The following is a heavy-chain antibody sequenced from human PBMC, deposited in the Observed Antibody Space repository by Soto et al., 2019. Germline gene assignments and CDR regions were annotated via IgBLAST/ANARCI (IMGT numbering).Heavy chain of an antibody. CDR2: RNPINAAT. D-gene: IGHD2-2*01. CDR1: GYDFTAYD. J-gene: IGHJ6*02. Sequence: ASVKVSCKASGYDFTAYDINWVRQASGQGLEWMGWRNPINAATASARRFQGRVSMTRKTATATAYLELTSLRSDDSAVYFCGRGPSPRAPAGGTPYYYAMGVWGQGTTVTVSS. CDR3: GRGPSPRAPAGGTPYYYAMGV. V-gene: IGHV1-8*02.